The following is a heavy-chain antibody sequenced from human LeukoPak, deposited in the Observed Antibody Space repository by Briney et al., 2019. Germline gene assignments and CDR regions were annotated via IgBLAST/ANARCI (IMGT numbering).Heavy chain of an antibody. CDR2: IYPGDSDT. J-gene: IGHJ4*02. CDR1: GYSFTSYW. V-gene: IGHV5-51*03. D-gene: IGHD4-17*01. Sequence: GESLKISCKGSGYSFTSYWIGWGRQMPGKGLEWMGIIYPGDSDTRYSPSFQGQVTISADKSISTAHLQWSSLKAPDTAMYYCARPMTTVTRRAYWGQGTLVTVSS. CDR3: ARPMTTVTRRAY.